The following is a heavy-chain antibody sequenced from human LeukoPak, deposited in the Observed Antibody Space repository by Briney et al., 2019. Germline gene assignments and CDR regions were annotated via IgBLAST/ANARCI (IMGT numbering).Heavy chain of an antibody. CDR2: IYTSGST. CDR1: GGSISSYY. D-gene: IGHD3-10*01. V-gene: IGHV4-4*07. CDR3: ARDRWVSITMVRGVEY. Sequence: SETLSLTCTVSGGSISSYYWSWIRQPAGKGLEWIGRIYTSGSTNYNPSLKSRVTMSVDTSKNQFSLKLSSVTAADTAVYYCARDRWVSITMVRGVEYWGQGTLVTVSS. J-gene: IGHJ4*02.